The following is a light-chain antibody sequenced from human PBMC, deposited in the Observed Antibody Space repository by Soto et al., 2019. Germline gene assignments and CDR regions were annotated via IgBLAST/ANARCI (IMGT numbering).Light chain of an antibody. CDR1: QSIDSY. V-gene: IGKV1-39*01. J-gene: IGKJ5*01. CDR2: DAS. CDR3: QQSYSSPPIT. Sequence: DIQMTQSPSSLSASVGDRITITCRASQSIDSYLNWYQQKPGKAPKLLIYDASSLQSGVPSRFSGSGSGTDFTLTISRLQPEDFATYYCQQSYSSPPITFGQGTRLEIE.